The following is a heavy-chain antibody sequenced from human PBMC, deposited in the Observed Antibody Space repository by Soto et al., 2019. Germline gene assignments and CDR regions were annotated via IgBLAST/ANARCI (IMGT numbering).Heavy chain of an antibody. V-gene: IGHV1-69*13. J-gene: IGHJ4*02. CDR1: GGSFGKSS. Sequence: ASVKVSCKASGGSFGKSSINWVRQTPGQGLEWLGGFIPVYRTLNYAQKFQGRVTITADESTGTAYMTLSSLASDDTAVYYCATGVIWIGYFTVDSWGQGTRVTVSS. CDR3: ATGVIWIGYFTVDS. CDR2: FIPVYRTL. D-gene: IGHD3-3*01.